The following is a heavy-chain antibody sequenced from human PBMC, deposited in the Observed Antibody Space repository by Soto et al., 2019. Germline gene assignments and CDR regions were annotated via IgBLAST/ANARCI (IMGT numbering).Heavy chain of an antibody. V-gene: IGHV3-23*01. CDR1: GFTFSNYA. J-gene: IGHJ4*02. CDR2: ISGSGGST. CDR3: AKDYYDSSGYSYFDY. D-gene: IGHD3-22*01. Sequence: GGSLRLSCAASGFTFSNYAMSWVRQPPGKGLEWVSAISGSGGSTYYADSVKGRFTISRDNSKNMLYLQMNSVRAEDTAVYYCAKDYYDSSGYSYFDYWGQGTQVTAPQ.